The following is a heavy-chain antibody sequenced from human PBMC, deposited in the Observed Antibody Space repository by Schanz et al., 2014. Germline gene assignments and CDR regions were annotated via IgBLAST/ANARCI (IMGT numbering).Heavy chain of an antibody. Sequence: EVQLVESGGGLVQPGGSLRLSCAASGFTFSTYCMSWVRQAPGKGLEWVANIKQDESERSYVDSVKGRFTISRDNAKNSLYLQMNSLRAEDTAVYYCARGEWSTSQFDYWGHGTLVTVSS. CDR2: IKQDESER. V-gene: IGHV3-7*01. D-gene: IGHD2-2*01. J-gene: IGHJ4*01. CDR1: GFTFSTYC. CDR3: ARGEWSTSQFDY.